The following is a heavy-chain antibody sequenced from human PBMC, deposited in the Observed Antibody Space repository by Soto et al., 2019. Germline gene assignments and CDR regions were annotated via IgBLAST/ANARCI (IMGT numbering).Heavy chain of an antibody. CDR2: ISSSGSTT. CDR3: ARDDYHAGATTPRPFDY. J-gene: IGHJ4*02. D-gene: IGHD4-17*01. Sequence: PGGSLRLSCAASGFTFSDYYMSWIRQAPGKGLEWVSYISSSGSTTYYADSVKGRFTISRDNAKNSLYLQMNSLRAEDTAVYYCARDDYHAGATTPRPFDYWGQGTLVTVSS. V-gene: IGHV3-11*04. CDR1: GFTFSDYY.